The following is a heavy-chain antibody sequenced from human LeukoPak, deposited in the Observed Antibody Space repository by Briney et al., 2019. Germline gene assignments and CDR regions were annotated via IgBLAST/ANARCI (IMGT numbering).Heavy chain of an antibody. V-gene: IGHV3-30*18. CDR3: AKDHLAGYSYGGYYFDY. J-gene: IGHJ4*02. CDR2: ISYDGSNK. Sequence: PGGSLRLSCAASGFTFSNYGMHWVRQAPGKGLEWVAVISYDGSNKNYVDSVKGRFTISGDNSKNTLYLQMSSLRGEDTAVYYCAKDHLAGYSYGGYYFDYWGQGTLVTVSS. CDR1: GFTFSNYG. D-gene: IGHD5-18*01.